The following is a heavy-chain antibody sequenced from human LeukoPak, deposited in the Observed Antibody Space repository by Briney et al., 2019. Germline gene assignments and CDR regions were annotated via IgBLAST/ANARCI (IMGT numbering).Heavy chain of an antibody. CDR1: GFAFTNAW. Sequence: PGGSLRLSRAASGFAFTNAWINWVRQAPGKGPEWVGRSKSESDGGTTDYNTPVKGRFIISRDDSRSTLYLQMNSLKSEDTAVYYCTTDAVARDGFDMRRGGRTVTVSS. J-gene: IGHJ3*02. CDR2: SKSESDGGTT. D-gene: IGHD5-24*01. V-gene: IGHV3-15*01. CDR3: TTDAVARDGFDM.